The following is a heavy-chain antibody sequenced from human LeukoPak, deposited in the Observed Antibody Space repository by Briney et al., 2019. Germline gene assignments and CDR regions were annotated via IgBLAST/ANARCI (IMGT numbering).Heavy chain of an antibody. J-gene: IGHJ4*02. CDR1: GYTFTSYY. D-gene: IGHD1-26*01. CDR2: MNPNSGNT. V-gene: IGHV1-8*03. CDR3: ARAAGALFGGSYLRSFAFDY. Sequence: GASVKVSCKASGYTFTSYYLHWVRQATGQGLEWMGWMNPNSGNTGYAQKFQGRVTITRNTSISTAYMELSSLRSEDTAVYYCARAAGALFGGSYLRSFAFDYWGQGTLVTVSS.